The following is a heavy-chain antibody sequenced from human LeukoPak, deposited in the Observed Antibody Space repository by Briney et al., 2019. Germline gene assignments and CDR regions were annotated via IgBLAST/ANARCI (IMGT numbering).Heavy chain of an antibody. D-gene: IGHD1-26*01. CDR1: GGTFSSYA. V-gene: IGHV1-69*06. CDR2: IIPIFGTA. Sequence: GASVKVSCKASGGTFSSYAISWVRQAPGQGLEWMGGIIPIFGTANYAQKFQGRVTITADKSTSTAYMELSSLRSEDTAVYYCARDAVGATRYYYYYYMDVWGKGTTVTVSS. J-gene: IGHJ6*03. CDR3: ARDAVGATRYYYYYYMDV.